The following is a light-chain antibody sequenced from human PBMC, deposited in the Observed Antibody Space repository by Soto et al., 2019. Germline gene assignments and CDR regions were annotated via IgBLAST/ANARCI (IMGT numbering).Light chain of an antibody. CDR3: QQYGSSGT. Sequence: EIVLTQSPCTLSLSAGERATLSCRASQIVGGDTLAWFQQRPGQAPRLVIYGASTRATGLPARFSGSASGTDFTLTISRLEPEDFAVYYCQQYGSSGTFGQGTKVDIK. J-gene: IGKJ1*01. V-gene: IGKV3-20*01. CDR1: QIVGGDT. CDR2: GAS.